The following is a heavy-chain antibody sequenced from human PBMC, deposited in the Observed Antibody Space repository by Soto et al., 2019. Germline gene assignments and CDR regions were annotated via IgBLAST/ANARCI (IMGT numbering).Heavy chain of an antibody. CDR1: GYTFTEYA. J-gene: IGHJ4*02. V-gene: IGHV1-3*04. Sequence: QVHLVQSGAEVKKPGASVTISCKTSGYTFTEYAMHWVRHAPGRGLEWVGWINTGNGDTRYSPKLQGRVTITSDASASTAYLGLSRLRFEDTALYYCATQAYDYGGQGTQVAVAS. CDR3: ATQAYDY. CDR2: INTGNGDT.